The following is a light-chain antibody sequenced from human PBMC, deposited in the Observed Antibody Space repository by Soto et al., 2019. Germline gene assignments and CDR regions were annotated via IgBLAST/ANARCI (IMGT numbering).Light chain of an antibody. CDR3: QHYDTYRAT. J-gene: IGKJ1*01. CDR2: KAS. Sequence: DIQMTQTPSTLSGSVGDRVTLTCRASQTISSWLAWYQQKPGKAPKLLIYKASTLKSGVPSRFSGSGSGTEFTLTISGLQPDDFATYYCQHYDTYRATFGLGTKVDI. CDR1: QTISSW. V-gene: IGKV1-5*03.